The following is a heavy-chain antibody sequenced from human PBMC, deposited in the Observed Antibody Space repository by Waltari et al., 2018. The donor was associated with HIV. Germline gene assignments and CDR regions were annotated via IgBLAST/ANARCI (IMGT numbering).Heavy chain of an antibody. J-gene: IGHJ5*02. V-gene: IGHV3-48*03. CDR1: GFTFSSYE. CDR3: AREAYYYDSSGFPFDP. D-gene: IGHD3-22*01. Sequence: EVQLVESGGGLVQPGGSLRLSCAASGFTFSSYEMNWVRQAPGKGLEWVSYISSSGSTIYYADSVKGRFTISRDNAKNSLYLQMNSLRAEDTAVYYCAREAYYYDSSGFPFDPWGQGTLV. CDR2: ISSSGSTI.